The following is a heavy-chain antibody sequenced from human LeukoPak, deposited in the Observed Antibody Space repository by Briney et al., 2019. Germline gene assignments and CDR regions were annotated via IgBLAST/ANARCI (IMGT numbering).Heavy chain of an antibody. V-gene: IGHV1-69*04. J-gene: IGHJ4*02. D-gene: IGHD6-13*01. CDR2: IIPILGIA. Sequence: SVKVSCKASGGTFSSYAISWVRQAPGQGLEWMGRIIPILGIANYAQKFQGRVTITADKSTSTAYMELSSLRSEDTAVYYCARDVTIAAAGSPRDYWGQGTLVTVSS. CDR1: GGTFSSYA. CDR3: ARDVTIAAAGSPRDY.